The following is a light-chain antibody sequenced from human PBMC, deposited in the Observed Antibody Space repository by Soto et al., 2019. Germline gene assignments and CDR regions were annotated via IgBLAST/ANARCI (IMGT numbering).Light chain of an antibody. CDR2: DTS. Sequence: EIVVTQSPATLSGSPGDRVTLSCRASQIVSSRLAWYQQRPGQVPRPLIYDTSTRAPGMSASFSGSGSWTEFTLTISTLQSEDYAGYYCQKYLQWPPGMFGQGTKVDMK. CDR3: QKYLQWPPGM. V-gene: IGKV3-15*01. J-gene: IGKJ1*01. CDR1: QIVSSR.